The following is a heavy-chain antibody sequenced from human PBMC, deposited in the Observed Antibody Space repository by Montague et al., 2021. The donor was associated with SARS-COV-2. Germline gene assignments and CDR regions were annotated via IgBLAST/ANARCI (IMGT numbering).Heavy chain of an antibody. V-gene: IGHV3-30*04. Sequence: SLRLSCAASGFTFSSYAMHWVRQAPGEGLEWVAVISYDGSNKYYADSVKGRFTISRDNSKNTLYLQMDSLRAEDTAVHYCARPRSGSYSGVVDYWGQGTLVTVSS. J-gene: IGHJ4*02. CDR1: GFTFSSYA. D-gene: IGHD1-26*01. CDR3: ARPRSGSYSGVVDY. CDR2: ISYDGSNK.